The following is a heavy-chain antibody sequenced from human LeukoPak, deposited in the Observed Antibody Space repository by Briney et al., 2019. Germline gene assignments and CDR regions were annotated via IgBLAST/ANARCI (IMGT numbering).Heavy chain of an antibody. CDR3: ETGASGYGAFDM. J-gene: IGHJ3*02. V-gene: IGHV1-24*01. Sequence: GSSVKVSCKFSVYTLTELSMHGVRQAPGKVREWMGGFDPEDGETIYAQKFQGRVTMTGDTPTDTDYMELSRLGSEDTAVYYCETGASGYGAFDMWGQGTIVTVSS. CDR2: FDPEDGET. D-gene: IGHD3-22*01. CDR1: VYTLTELS.